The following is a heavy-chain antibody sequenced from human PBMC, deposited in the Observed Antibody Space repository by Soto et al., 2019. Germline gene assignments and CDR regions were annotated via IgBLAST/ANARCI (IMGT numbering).Heavy chain of an antibody. CDR3: ARDDYGIYPY. D-gene: IGHD1-26*01. CDR2: IDPRSGAT. V-gene: IGHV1-2*02. J-gene: IGHJ4*02. CDR1: GYTVTDYY. Sequence: AASVKVSCKASGYTVTDYYIHWVRQAPGQGLEWMGWIDPRSGATIYAQKFQDRVTMTRDTSISTAYMDLSRLRSDDTAVYYCARDDYGIYPYWGQGTLVTVSS.